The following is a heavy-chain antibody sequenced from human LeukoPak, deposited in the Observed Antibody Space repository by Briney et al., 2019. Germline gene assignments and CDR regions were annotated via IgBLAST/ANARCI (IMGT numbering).Heavy chain of an antibody. Sequence: SETLSLTCAVYGGSFRRYYWSWIRQPPGKGLEWIGEINHSGSTNYTPSLKSRVTISVDTSKNQFSLKLSSVTAANTAVYYCVQGLGVYWGQGTLVTVSS. J-gene: IGHJ4*02. CDR1: GGSFRRYY. CDR3: VQGLGVY. CDR2: INHSGST. V-gene: IGHV4-34*01. D-gene: IGHD6-19*01.